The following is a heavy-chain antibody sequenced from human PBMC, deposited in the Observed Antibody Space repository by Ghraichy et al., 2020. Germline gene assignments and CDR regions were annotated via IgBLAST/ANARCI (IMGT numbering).Heavy chain of an antibody. Sequence: PETLSLTCTVSGGSISSYYWSWIRQPPGKGLEWIGYIYYSGSTNYNPSLKSRVTISVDTSKNQFSLKLSSVTAADTAVYYCARAGGQLEYYYYYGMDVWGRGTTVTVYS. J-gene: IGHJ6*02. CDR1: GGSISSYY. V-gene: IGHV4-59*01. CDR2: IYYSGST. D-gene: IGHD2-2*01. CDR3: ARAGGQLEYYYYYGMDV.